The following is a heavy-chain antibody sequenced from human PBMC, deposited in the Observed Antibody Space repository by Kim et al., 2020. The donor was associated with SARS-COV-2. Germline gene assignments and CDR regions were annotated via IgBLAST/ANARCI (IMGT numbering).Heavy chain of an antibody. CDR3: ARVRGSSGYYFYYFDY. V-gene: IGHV3-11*05. D-gene: IGHD3-22*01. J-gene: IGHJ4*02. Sequence: SVKGRFTIPRDHAKNSLYLQMNSLRAEDTAVYYCARVRGSSGYYFYYFDYWGQGTLVTVSS.